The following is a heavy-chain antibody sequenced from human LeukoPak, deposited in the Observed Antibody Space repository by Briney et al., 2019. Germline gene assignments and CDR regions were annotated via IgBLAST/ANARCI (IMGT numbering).Heavy chain of an antibody. CDR1: GFIFSSYS. Sequence: GGSLRLSCAASGFIFSSYSMNWVRQAPGKGLEWVSYISSSSSTIYYADSVKGRFTISRDNAKDSLYLQMNSLRAEDTAVYYCARVLRKRNYDSSVYYGYWGQGTLVTVSS. V-gene: IGHV3-48*01. CDR2: ISSSSSTI. D-gene: IGHD3-22*01. CDR3: ARVLRKRNYDSSVYYGY. J-gene: IGHJ4*02.